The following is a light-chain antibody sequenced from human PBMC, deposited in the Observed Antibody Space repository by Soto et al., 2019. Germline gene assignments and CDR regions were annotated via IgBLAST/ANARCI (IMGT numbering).Light chain of an antibody. J-gene: IGLJ1*01. CDR1: SSDVGSYNL. V-gene: IGLV2-23*01. CDR2: EGS. Sequence: QSALTQPASVSGSPGQSITISCTGTSSDVGSYNLVSWYQQHPGKAPKLMIYEGSKRPSGFSNRFSGSKSGNTASLTISGLQAEDEADYYWCSYAGSSTYVFGTGTKLTVL. CDR3: CSYAGSSTYV.